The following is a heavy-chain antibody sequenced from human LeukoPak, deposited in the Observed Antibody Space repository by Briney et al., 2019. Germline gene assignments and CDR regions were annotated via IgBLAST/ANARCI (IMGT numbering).Heavy chain of an antibody. V-gene: IGHV4-59*01. CDR2: IYYSGST. CDR1: GGSISSYY. D-gene: IGHD5-18*01. CDR3: ARATPVDTAMEAFYYYYYMDV. Sequence: SETLSLTCTVSGGSISSYYWSWIRQPPGKGLEWIGYIYYSGSTNYNPSLKSRVTISVDTSKNQFSLKLSSVTAADTAVYYCARATPVDTAMEAFYYYYYMDVWGKGTTVTISS. J-gene: IGHJ6*03.